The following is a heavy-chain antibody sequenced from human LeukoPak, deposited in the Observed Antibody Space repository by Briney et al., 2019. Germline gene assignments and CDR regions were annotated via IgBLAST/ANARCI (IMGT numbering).Heavy chain of an antibody. CDR2: IYYSGST. CDR3: ARGGSGNTKTIWFGELFGDAFDI. Sequence: SETLSLTCTVSGGSISSSSYYWGWIRQPPGKGLEWIGSIYYSGSTYYNPSLKSRVTISVDTSKNQFSLKLSSVTAADTAVYYCARGGSGNTKTIWFGELFGDAFDIRGQGTMVTVSS. CDR1: GGSISSSSYY. V-gene: IGHV4-39*07. D-gene: IGHD3-10*01. J-gene: IGHJ3*02.